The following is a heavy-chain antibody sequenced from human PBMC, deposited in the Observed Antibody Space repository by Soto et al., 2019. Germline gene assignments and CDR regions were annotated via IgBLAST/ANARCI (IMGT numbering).Heavy chain of an antibody. CDR3: AREKLRPHYYYYYYMDV. CDR1: GFTFSSYW. D-gene: IGHD1-7*01. Sequence: GGSLRLSCAASGFTFSSYWMSWVRQAPGKGLEWVANIKQDGSEKYYVDSVKGRFTISRDNAKNSLYLQMNSLRAEDTAVYYCAREKLRPHYYYYYYMDVWRKGTTDTVSS. V-gene: IGHV3-7*01. CDR2: IKQDGSEK. J-gene: IGHJ6*03.